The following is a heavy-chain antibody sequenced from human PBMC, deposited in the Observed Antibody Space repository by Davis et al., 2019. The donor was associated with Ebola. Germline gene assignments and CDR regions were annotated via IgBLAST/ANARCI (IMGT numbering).Heavy chain of an antibody. D-gene: IGHD5-24*01. CDR3: ARREMAIDY. J-gene: IGHJ4*02. Sequence: SETLSLTCTVSGGSVSSGYYYWSWVRQPPGKGLEWIGEINHSRSTNYNPSLKSRVTISVDTSKNQFSLKLSSVTAADTAVYYCARREMAIDYWGQGTLVTVSS. V-gene: IGHV4-61*01. CDR2: INHSRST. CDR1: GGSVSSGYYY.